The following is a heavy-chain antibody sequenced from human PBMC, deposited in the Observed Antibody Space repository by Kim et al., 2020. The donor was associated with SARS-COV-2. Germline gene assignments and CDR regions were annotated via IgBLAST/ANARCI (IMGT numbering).Heavy chain of an antibody. D-gene: IGHD6-13*01. CDR3: SRGQAYSSSWLNCFDP. V-gene: IGHV4-34*01. J-gene: IGHJ5*02. Sequence: SETLSLTCAVYGGSFSGYYWSWIRQPPGKGLEWIGEINHSGSTNYNPSLKSRVTISVDTSKNQFSLKLSSVTAADTAAYYCSRGQAYSSSWLNCFDPWG. CDR1: GGSFSGYY. CDR2: INHSGST.